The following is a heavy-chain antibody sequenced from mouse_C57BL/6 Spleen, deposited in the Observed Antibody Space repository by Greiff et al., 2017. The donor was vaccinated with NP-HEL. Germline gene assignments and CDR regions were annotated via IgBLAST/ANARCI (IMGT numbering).Heavy chain of an antibody. V-gene: IGHV1-64*01. J-gene: IGHJ2*01. CDR1: GYTFTSYW. D-gene: IGHD3-2*02. CDR2: IHPNSGST. CDR3: ARAKTAQASYLDY. Sequence: VQLQQSGAELVKPGASVKLSCKASGYTFTSYWMHWVKQRPGQGLEWIGMIHPNSGSTNYNEKFKSKATLTVDKSSSTAYMQLSSLTSEDSAVYYCARAKTAQASYLDYWGQGTTLTVSS.